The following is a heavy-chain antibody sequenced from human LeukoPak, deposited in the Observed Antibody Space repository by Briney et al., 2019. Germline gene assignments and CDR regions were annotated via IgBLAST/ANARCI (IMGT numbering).Heavy chain of an antibody. D-gene: IGHD6-13*01. CDR2: ISWNSGSI. Sequence: GRSLRLSCAASGFTFDDYAMHWVRQAPGKGLEWVSGISWNSGSIGYADSVKGRFTISRDNSKNTLYLQMNSLRDEDTAVYYCASLSAGGTDFDYWGQGTLVTVSS. V-gene: IGHV3-9*01. J-gene: IGHJ4*02. CDR3: ASLSAGGTDFDY. CDR1: GFTFDDYA.